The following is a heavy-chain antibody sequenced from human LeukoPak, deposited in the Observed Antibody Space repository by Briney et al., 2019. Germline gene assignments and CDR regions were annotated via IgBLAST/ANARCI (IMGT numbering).Heavy chain of an antibody. D-gene: IGHD3-22*01. CDR3: ARSYYYDSSGYYRGAFDI. CDR2: INHSEST. V-gene: IGHV4-34*01. CDR1: GGSFSGYY. Sequence: YPSETLSLTCSVNGGSFSGYYWSWIRQPPGKGLEWIGEINHSESTNYNPSLKSQVTISVDTSKNQFSLKLSSVTAADTAVYYCARSYYYDSSGYYRGAFDIWGQGTMVTVSS. J-gene: IGHJ3*02.